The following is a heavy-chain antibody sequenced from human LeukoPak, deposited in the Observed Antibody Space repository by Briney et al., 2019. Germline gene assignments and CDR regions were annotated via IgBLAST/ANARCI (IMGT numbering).Heavy chain of an antibody. CDR2: INYNGDTK. Sequence: GGSLRLSCAASGFTFSIYTMNWVRQAPGKGLEWVSIINYNGDTKYYADSVQGRFTISRDNSKNTVYLQMNSLRAEDTAIYYCAKDGHCPALCTTQIAVAGYNDNWGQGTLDTVSS. CDR1: GFTFSIYT. D-gene: IGHD6-19*01. V-gene: IGHV3-23*01. J-gene: IGHJ4*02. CDR3: AKDGHCPALCTTQIAVAGYNDN.